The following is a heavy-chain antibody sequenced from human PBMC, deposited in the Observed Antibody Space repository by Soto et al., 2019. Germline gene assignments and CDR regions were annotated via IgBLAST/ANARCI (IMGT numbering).Heavy chain of an antibody. Sequence: GGSLRLSCAASGNTFRSFAMSWVRQAPAKALQWVSGITGSGGTTYYADPAMGRFTISRDNSKNALYLHMNSLRAEDTAVYYCAKQRCSSNTCKRHPITHYHFDYWGQGTLVTVSS. V-gene: IGHV3-23*01. D-gene: IGHD2-2*01. CDR3: AKQRCSSNTCKRHPITHYHFDY. CDR1: GNTFRSFA. CDR2: ITGSGGTT. J-gene: IGHJ4*02.